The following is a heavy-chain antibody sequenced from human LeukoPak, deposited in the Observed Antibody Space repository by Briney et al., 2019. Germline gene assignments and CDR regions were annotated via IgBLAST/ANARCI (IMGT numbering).Heavy chain of an antibody. CDR1: GFTFSSYA. D-gene: IGHD4-17*01. V-gene: IGHV3-23*01. Sequence: GGSLRLSCAASGFTFSSYAMSWVRQAPEKGLEWVSAISGSGGSTYYADSVKGRFTISRDNSKNTLYLQMNSLRAEDTAVYYCASPALFGVTTGWFDPWGQGTLVTVSS. CDR3: ASPALFGVTTGWFDP. J-gene: IGHJ5*02. CDR2: ISGSGGST.